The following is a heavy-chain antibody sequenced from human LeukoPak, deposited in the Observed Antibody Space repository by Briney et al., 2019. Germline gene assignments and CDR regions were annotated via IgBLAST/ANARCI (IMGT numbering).Heavy chain of an antibody. CDR3: AKGRYSGYAHFDY. J-gene: IGHJ4*02. CDR2: INSGGGST. D-gene: IGHD5-12*01. CDR1: GFTFNNYA. V-gene: IGHV3-23*01. Sequence: PGGSLRLSCAASGFTFNNYAMSWVRQVPGKGLEWVSLINSGGGSTYYADSVKGRFTISRDNSNNALYPQMSGLRADDTAVYHCAKGRYSGYAHFDYWGQGALVTVSS.